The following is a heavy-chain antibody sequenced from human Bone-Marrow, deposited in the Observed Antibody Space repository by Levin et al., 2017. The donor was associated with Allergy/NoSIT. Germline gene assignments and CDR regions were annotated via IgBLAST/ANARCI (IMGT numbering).Heavy chain of an antibody. V-gene: IGHV4-59*01. J-gene: IGHJ4*02. CDR2: IYYTGNT. CDR1: GDSINSYF. D-gene: IGHD3-3*01. Sequence: NPSETLSLTCTVSGDSINSYFWSWVRQAPGKGLEWIGYIYYTGNTMYNPSLESRVTISVDTSKTQFSLRLTSVTAADTAVYYCARGYDFWSGFFEYWGQGIPVTVSS. CDR3: ARGYDFWSGFFEY.